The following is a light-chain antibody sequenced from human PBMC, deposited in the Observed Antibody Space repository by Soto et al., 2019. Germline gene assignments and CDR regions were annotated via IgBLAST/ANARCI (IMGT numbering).Light chain of an antibody. Sequence: QSVLTQPRSVSGSPEQSVTISCTGTSSDVGGYNYVSWYQQHPGKVPKLMIYDVSKRPSGVPDRFSGSKSGNTASLTISGLQAEDEADYYCCSYAGSYTLYVFGTGTQLTVL. V-gene: IGLV2-11*01. CDR2: DVS. J-gene: IGLJ1*01. CDR1: SSDVGGYNY. CDR3: CSYAGSYTLYV.